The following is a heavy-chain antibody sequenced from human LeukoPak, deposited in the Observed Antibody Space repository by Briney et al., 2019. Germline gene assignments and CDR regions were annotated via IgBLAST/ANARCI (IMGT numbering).Heavy chain of an antibody. CDR3: AIRGATNAFDI. CDR2: IIPIFGTA. D-gene: IGHD1-26*01. Sequence: ASVTVSCKASGGTFSSYAISWVRQAPGQGLEWMGGIIPIFGTANYAQKFQGRVTITADESTSTAYMELSSLRSEDTAVYYCAIRGATNAFDIWGQGTMVTVSS. J-gene: IGHJ3*02. V-gene: IGHV1-69*13. CDR1: GGTFSSYA.